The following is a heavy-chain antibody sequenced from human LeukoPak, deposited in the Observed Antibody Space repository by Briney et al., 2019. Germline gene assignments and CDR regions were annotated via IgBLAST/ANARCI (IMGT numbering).Heavy chain of an antibody. Sequence: KPSETLSLTCTVSGGSISSYYRSWIRQPPGKGLEWIGYIYYSGSTNYSPSLKSRVAISVDTSKNQFSLKLSSVTAADTALYYCARDYAMTHAFDIWGQGTLVTVSS. CDR2: IYYSGST. D-gene: IGHD2-8*01. CDR1: GGSISSYY. CDR3: ARDYAMTHAFDI. V-gene: IGHV4-59*01. J-gene: IGHJ3*02.